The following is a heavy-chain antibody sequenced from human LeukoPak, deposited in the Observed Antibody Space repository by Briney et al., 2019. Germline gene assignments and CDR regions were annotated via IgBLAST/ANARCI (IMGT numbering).Heavy chain of an antibody. CDR1: GFTFSANN. Sequence: PGGSLRLSCAVSGFTFSANNMHWVRQAPGKGLEWVTFIDHDGSQKFYADSVKGQFTISRDNSKNALYLHINSLRPEDTAVYYCAKDGGGGTYSFDYWGQGSLVTVSS. CDR3: AKDGGGGTYSFDY. CDR2: IDHDGSQK. V-gene: IGHV3-30*02. D-gene: IGHD3-16*01. J-gene: IGHJ4*02.